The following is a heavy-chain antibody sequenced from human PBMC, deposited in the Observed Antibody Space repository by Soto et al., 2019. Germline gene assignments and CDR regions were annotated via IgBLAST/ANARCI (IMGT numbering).Heavy chain of an antibody. J-gene: IGHJ4*02. Sequence: GGSLRLSCAASGFTFSSYWMHWVRQAPGKGLVWVSRINSDGSSTTYADSVKGRFTTSRDNAKNTVYPQMNSLRAEDTAVYYCARGVPGRDYWGQGTLVTVSS. CDR2: INSDGSST. CDR1: GFTFSSYW. CDR3: ARGVPGRDY. V-gene: IGHV3-74*01.